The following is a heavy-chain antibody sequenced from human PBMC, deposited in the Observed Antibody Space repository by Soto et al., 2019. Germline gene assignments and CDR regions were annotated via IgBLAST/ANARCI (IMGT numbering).Heavy chain of an antibody. CDR2: INHSGST. V-gene: IGHV4-34*01. Sequence: GEINHSGSTNYNPSLKSRVTISVDTSKNQFSLKLSSVTAADTAVYYCARGRRYCSSTSCLYYYYYYMDVWGKGTTVTVSS. CDR3: ARGRRYCSSTSCLYYYYYYMDV. J-gene: IGHJ6*03. D-gene: IGHD2-2*01.